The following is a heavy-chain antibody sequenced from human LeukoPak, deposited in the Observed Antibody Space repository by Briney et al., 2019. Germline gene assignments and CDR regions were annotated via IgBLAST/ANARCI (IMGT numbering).Heavy chain of an antibody. J-gene: IGHJ4*02. V-gene: IGHV4-59*01. D-gene: IGHD1-7*01. CDR2: IYYSGST. CDR1: GGSISSYY. CDR3: ASRDGTFDGFDY. Sequence: PSETLSLTCTVSGGSISSYYWSWIRQPPGKGLEWIGYIYYSGSTNYNPSLKRRVTISVDTSKNQFSLKLSSVTAADTAVYYCASRDGTFDGFDYWGQGTLVTVSS.